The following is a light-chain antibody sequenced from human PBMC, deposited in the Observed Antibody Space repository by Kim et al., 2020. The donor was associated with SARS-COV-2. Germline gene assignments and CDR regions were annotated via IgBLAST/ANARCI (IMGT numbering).Light chain of an antibody. CDR1: QSVSIY. V-gene: IGKV3-11*01. J-gene: IGKJ4*01. CDR2: DAS. CDR3: QKRNVWPPGSLT. Sequence: GESATLSGRASQSVSIYLAWYQPTPGQVPRLLIYDASKRATGIPTRFSGSGSGTDFTLTIDNLQPEDFEVYYCQKRNVWPPGSLTFGEGTKVDIK.